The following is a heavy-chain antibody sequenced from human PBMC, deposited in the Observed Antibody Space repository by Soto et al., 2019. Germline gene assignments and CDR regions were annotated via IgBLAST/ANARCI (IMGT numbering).Heavy chain of an antibody. CDR1: GFTVSSNY. CDR2: IYSGGST. V-gene: IGHV3-53*01. J-gene: IGHJ4*02. D-gene: IGHD3-22*01. Sequence: PGGSLRLSCAASGFTVSSNYMSWVRQAPGKGLEWVSVIYSGGSTYYADSVKGRFTISRDNSKNTLYLQMNSLRAEDTAVYYCARSXTPDYYDSSGYPPALDYWGQGTLVTVSS. CDR3: ARSXTPDYYDSSGYPPALDY.